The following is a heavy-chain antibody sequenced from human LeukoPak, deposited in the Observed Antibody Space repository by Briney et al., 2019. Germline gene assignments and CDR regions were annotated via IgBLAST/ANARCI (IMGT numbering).Heavy chain of an antibody. CDR1: GFTFSSYG. J-gene: IGHJ4*02. CDR3: ARDPDYYDSSGYSSAVDY. V-gene: IGHV3-30*19. D-gene: IGHD3-22*01. CDR2: ISYDGSNK. Sequence: GGSLRLSCAASGFTFSSYGMHWVRQAPGKGLEWVAVISYDGSNKYYADSVKGRFTISRDNSKNTLYLQMNSLRAEDTAVYYCARDPDYYDSSGYSSAVDYWGQGTLVTVSS.